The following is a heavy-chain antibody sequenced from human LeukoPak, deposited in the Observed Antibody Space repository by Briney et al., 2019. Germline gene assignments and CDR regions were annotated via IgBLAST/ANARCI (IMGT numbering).Heavy chain of an antibody. Sequence: SETLSLTCTVSGGSISSSSYYWGWIRQPPGKGLEWIGTIYYPGSTYYNPSLKSRVTISVDTSKSQFSLRLSSVTAADTAVYYYARAVAHYLFDYWGQGTLVTVSS. J-gene: IGHJ4*02. D-gene: IGHD6-19*01. CDR1: GGSISSSSYY. CDR2: IYYPGST. CDR3: ARAVAHYLFDY. V-gene: IGHV4-39*07.